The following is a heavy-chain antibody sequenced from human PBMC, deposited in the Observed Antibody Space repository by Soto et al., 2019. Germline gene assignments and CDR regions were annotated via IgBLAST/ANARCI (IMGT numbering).Heavy chain of an antibody. Sequence: SVKVSCKASGFTFTSSAMQWVRQARGQRLEWIGWIVVGSGNTNYAQKFQERVTITRDMSTSTAYMELSSLRSEDTAVYYCAAVRYDYGDLIDAFAIWGQGTMVTVSS. CDR1: GFTFTSSA. D-gene: IGHD4-17*01. CDR2: IVVGSGNT. J-gene: IGHJ3*02. V-gene: IGHV1-58*02. CDR3: AAVRYDYGDLIDAFAI.